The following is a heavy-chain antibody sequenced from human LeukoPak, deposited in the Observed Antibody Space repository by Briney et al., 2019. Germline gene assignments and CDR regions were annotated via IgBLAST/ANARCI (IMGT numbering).Heavy chain of an antibody. V-gene: IGHV4-4*09. CDR1: GGSISSYY. Sequence: SETLSLTCTVSGGSISSYYWSWIRQPPGKGLEWIGYIYASGSTTYNPSLKSRVTISIDTSKNQFSLKLSSVTAADTAVYYCARRATMLAGGYFDYWGQGTLVSVSS. D-gene: IGHD5-12*01. J-gene: IGHJ4*02. CDR2: IYASGST. CDR3: ARRATMLAGGYFDY.